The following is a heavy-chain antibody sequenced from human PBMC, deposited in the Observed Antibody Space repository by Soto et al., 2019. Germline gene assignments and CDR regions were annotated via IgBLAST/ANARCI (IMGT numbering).Heavy chain of an antibody. CDR3: AKGGWYTSSSRSDC. CDR2: MSYDVRNQ. V-gene: IGHV3-30*18. CDR1: GFTLSGVD. Sequence: QVQLVESGGGVVQTGTSLRLSCPASGFTLSGVDIHWVSQAPGKGLEWVAVMSYDVRNQYYADSVKGRFTVSRDSSKSTLYLQMNSLRTEDAAVYYCAKGGWYTSSSRSDCWGQGTLVTVSS. J-gene: IGHJ4*02. D-gene: IGHD6-6*01.